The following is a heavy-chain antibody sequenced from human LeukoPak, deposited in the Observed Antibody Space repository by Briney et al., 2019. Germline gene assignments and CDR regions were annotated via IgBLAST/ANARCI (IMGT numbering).Heavy chain of an antibody. CDR1: GGSISSYY. CDR3: ARVGYSSGWFAHWYFDL. D-gene: IGHD6-19*01. CDR2: IYYSGST. J-gene: IGHJ2*01. V-gene: IGHV4-59*01. Sequence: SETLSLTCTVSGGSISSYYWSWIRQLPGKGLEWIGYIYYSGSTNYNPSLKSRVTISVDTSKNQFSLKLSSVTAADTAVYYCARVGYSSGWFAHWYFDLWGRGTLVTVSS.